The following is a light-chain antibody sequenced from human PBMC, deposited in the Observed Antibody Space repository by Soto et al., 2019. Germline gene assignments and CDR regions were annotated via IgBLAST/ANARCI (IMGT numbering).Light chain of an antibody. J-gene: IGLJ1*01. Sequence: QLVLTQPPSASASLGASVTLTCTLSSGYSNYKVDWYQQRPGKGPRFVMRVGTGGIVGSKGDGIPDRFSVLGSGLNRYLTIKNIQEEDESDYHCGADHGSGSNFVSCVFGTGTKVTVL. CDR1: SGYSNYK. CDR2: VGTGGIVG. CDR3: GADHGSGSNFVSCV. V-gene: IGLV9-49*01.